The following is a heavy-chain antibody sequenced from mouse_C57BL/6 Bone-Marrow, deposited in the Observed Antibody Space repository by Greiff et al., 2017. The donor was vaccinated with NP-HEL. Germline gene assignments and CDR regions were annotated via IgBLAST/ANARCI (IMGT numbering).Heavy chain of an antibody. CDR3: ARKLYYSKLDAMDY. D-gene: IGHD2-5*01. J-gene: IGHJ4*01. CDR1: GYTFTSYW. V-gene: IGHV1-64*01. CDR2: IHPNSGST. Sequence: QVQLQQPGAELVKPGASVKLSCKASGYTFTSYWMHWVKQRPGQGLEWIGMIHPNSGSTNYNEKFKSKATLTVDKSSSTAYMQLSSLTSEDSAVYYCARKLYYSKLDAMDYWGQGTSVTVSS.